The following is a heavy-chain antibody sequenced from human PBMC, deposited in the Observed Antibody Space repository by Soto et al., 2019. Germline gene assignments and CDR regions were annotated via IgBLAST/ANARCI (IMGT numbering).Heavy chain of an antibody. J-gene: IGHJ4*02. CDR3: ARSGYTWNGPGY. Sequence: TSETLSLTCTVSGGSISSYYCSWIRQSPGKGLEWIGDIYNSGSTNYDPSLKSRVTISADTSKNQFSLELSSVTAADTAVYYCARSGYTWNGPGYWGQGILVTVSS. V-gene: IGHV4-59*08. CDR1: GGSISSYY. CDR2: IYNSGST. D-gene: IGHD1-20*01.